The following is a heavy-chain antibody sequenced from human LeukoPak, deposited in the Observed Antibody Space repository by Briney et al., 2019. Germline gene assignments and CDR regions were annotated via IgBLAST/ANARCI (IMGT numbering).Heavy chain of an antibody. D-gene: IGHD6-13*01. Sequence: GASVKVSCKASGYTFTSYDINWVRQATGQGLEWMGWMNPNSDDTGYAQKFQGRVTMTRDTSTSTVYMELSSLRSEDTAVYYCAREKIAAASGNSFDYWGQGTLVTVSS. CDR1: GYTFTSYD. V-gene: IGHV1-8*01. CDR2: MNPNSDDT. CDR3: AREKIAAASGNSFDY. J-gene: IGHJ4*02.